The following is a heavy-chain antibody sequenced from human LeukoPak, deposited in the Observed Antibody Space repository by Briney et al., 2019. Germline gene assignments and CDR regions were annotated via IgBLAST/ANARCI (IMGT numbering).Heavy chain of an antibody. Sequence: GSSVKVSCKASGGTFSSYAISWVRQAPGQGLEWTGGIIPIFGTANYAQKFQGRVTITTDESTSTAYMELSSLRSEDTAVYYCASNYGDYAPFDYWGQGTLVTVSS. CDR1: GGTFSSYA. V-gene: IGHV1-69*05. CDR3: ASNYGDYAPFDY. D-gene: IGHD4-17*01. J-gene: IGHJ4*02. CDR2: IIPIFGTA.